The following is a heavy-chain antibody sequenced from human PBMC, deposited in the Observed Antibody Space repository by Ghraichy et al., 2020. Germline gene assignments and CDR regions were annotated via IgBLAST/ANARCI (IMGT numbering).Heavy chain of an antibody. J-gene: IGHJ4*02. V-gene: IGHV3-21*01. CDR1: GFTFSSYS. Sequence: GGSLRLSCAASGFTFSSYSMNWVRQAPGKGLEWVSSISSSSSYIYYADSVKGRFTISRDNAKNSLYLQMNSLRAEDTAVYYCARVAYGDYYFDYWGQGTLVTVSS. CDR2: ISSSSSYI. D-gene: IGHD4-17*01. CDR3: ARVAYGDYYFDY.